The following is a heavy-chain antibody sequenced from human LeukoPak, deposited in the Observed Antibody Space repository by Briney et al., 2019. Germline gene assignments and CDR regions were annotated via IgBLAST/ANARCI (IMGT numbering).Heavy chain of an antibody. CDR2: IYYSGST. V-gene: IGHV4-39*01. Sequence: SETLSLTCTVSGGSISSSSYYWGWIRQPPGKGLEWIGSIYYSGSTYYNPSLKSRVTISVDTSKNQFSLKLSSLTAADTAVYYCARHTHTYYYDSSGYYPSWFDPWGQGTLVTVSS. J-gene: IGHJ5*02. CDR3: ARHTHTYYYDSSGYYPSWFDP. CDR1: GGSISSSSYY. D-gene: IGHD3-22*01.